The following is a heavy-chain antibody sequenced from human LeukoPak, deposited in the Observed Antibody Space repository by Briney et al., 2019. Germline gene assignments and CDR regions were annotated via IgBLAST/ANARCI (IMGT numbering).Heavy chain of an antibody. D-gene: IGHD6-19*01. CDR1: GFTFSSYG. V-gene: IGHV3-30*02. Sequence: GGSLRLSCAASGFTFSSYGMHWVRQAPGKGLEWVAFIRYDGSNKYYADSVKGRFTISRDNSKNTLYLQMNSLRAEDTAVYYCANARIAVAGNWGQGALVTVSS. J-gene: IGHJ4*02. CDR3: ANARIAVAGN. CDR2: IRYDGSNK.